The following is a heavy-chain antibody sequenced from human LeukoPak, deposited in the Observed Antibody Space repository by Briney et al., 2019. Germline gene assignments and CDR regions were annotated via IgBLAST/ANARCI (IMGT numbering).Heavy chain of an antibody. CDR1: GGSISSYY. CDR3: ARLSSGWYYFDY. J-gene: IGHJ4*02. Sequence: SETLSLTCTVSGGSISSYYWSWIRQPPGKGLEWIGYIYYSGSTNYNPSLKSRVTISVDTSKNQFSLKLSSVTAADTAVYYCARLSSGWYYFDYWGQGTLVTVSS. D-gene: IGHD6-19*01. V-gene: IGHV4-59*08. CDR2: IYYSGST.